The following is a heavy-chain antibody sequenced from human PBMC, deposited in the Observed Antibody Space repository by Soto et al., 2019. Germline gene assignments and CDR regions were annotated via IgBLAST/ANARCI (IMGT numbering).Heavy chain of an antibody. Sequence: SETLSLTCTVSGGSISSGDYYWSWIRQPPGKGLEWIGYKYYIGSTYSIPSLKSRVTISVDTSKNQFSLKLSSVTAADTAVYFCSRDREGYDSSGAPSNSFDPWGQGTLVTVSS. CDR3: SRDREGYDSSGAPSNSFDP. V-gene: IGHV4-30-4*01. CDR2: KYYIGST. J-gene: IGHJ5*02. CDR1: GGSISSGDYY. D-gene: IGHD3-22*01.